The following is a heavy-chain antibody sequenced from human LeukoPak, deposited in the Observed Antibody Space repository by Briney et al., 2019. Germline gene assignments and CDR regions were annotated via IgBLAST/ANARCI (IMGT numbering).Heavy chain of an antibody. V-gene: IGHV3-48*04. Sequence: GGSLRLSCAASGFTFSSYSMNWVRQAPGKGLEWVSYISSSSSTIYYADSVKGRFTISRDNAKNSLYLQMNSLRAEDTAVYYCAKDLIGYCSTTSCWGGFDYWGQGTLVTVSS. CDR2: ISSSSSTI. D-gene: IGHD2-2*03. CDR3: AKDLIGYCSTTSCWGGFDY. CDR1: GFTFSSYS. J-gene: IGHJ4*02.